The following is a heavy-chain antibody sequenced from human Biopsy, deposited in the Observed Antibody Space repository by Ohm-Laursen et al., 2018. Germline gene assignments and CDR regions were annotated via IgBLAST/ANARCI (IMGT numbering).Heavy chain of an antibody. Sequence: SLRLSCAASGFTFDDYAMHWVRQAPGKGLEWVSAISWNSGSIDYADSVKGRFTISRDNAENSLYLQMNSLRAEDTALYYCAKDKGDNRGTTTPSMDVWGQGTTVTVSS. V-gene: IGHV3-9*01. CDR2: ISWNSGSI. J-gene: IGHJ6*02. CDR1: GFTFDDYA. CDR3: AKDKGDNRGTTTPSMDV. D-gene: IGHD1-26*01.